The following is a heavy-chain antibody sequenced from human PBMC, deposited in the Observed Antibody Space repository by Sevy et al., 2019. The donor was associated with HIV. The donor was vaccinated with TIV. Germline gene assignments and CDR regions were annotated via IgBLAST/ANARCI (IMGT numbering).Heavy chain of an antibody. Sequence: GGSLRLSCAASEFIFTGYWMNWVRQAPGKGLEWVANIDQDGSNKRYVDSVRGRFTISRDNANNFLYLQMSSLRADDTAVYYCARAGGWGNINHSNQILDIWGHGTKVTVSS. CDR3: ARAGGWGNINHSNQILDI. D-gene: IGHD3-16*01. J-gene: IGHJ3*02. V-gene: IGHV3-7*01. CDR1: EFIFTGYW. CDR2: IDQDGSNK.